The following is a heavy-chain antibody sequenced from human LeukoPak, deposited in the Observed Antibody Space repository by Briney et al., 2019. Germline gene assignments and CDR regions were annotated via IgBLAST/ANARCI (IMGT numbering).Heavy chain of an antibody. J-gene: IGHJ4*02. V-gene: IGHV3-48*04. D-gene: IGHD6-6*01. CDR3: GSGYSSSADDY. CDR1: GFTFSSYS. CDR2: ISSSSSTI. Sequence: PGGSLRLSCAASGFTFSSYSMNWVRQAPGKGLEWVSYISSSSSTIYYADSVKGRFTISRDNAKNSLYLQMNSLRAEDTAVYYCGSGYSSSADDYWGQGTLVTVSS.